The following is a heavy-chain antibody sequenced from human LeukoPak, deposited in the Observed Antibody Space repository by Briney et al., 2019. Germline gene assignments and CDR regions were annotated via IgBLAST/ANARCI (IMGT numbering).Heavy chain of an antibody. CDR1: GFTFSSYA. CDR3: AQCGGGGSCYYFDY. V-gene: IGHV3-23*01. Sequence: GGSLRLSCAASGFTFSSYAMSWVRQAPGKGLEWVSAISGSGGSTYYADSVKGRFTISGDNAKNSLYLQMNSLRAEDTAVYYCAQCGGGGSCYYFDYWGQGTLVTVSS. CDR2: ISGSGGST. D-gene: IGHD2-15*01. J-gene: IGHJ4*02.